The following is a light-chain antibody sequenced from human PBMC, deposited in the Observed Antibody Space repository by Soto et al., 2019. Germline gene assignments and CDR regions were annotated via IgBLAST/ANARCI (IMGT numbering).Light chain of an antibody. CDR3: RGSDYSMTASV. V-gene: IGLV1-40*01. J-gene: IGLJ3*02. Sequence: QSVLTQPPSVSGAPGQRVTISCTGNSSNLGAGYDVHWYQQVPGEAPKLIIFGNSNRPSGVPERFSGSKSGTSASLAITGVQAEDEADYYCRGSDYSMTASVFGGGTKLTVL. CDR2: GNS. CDR1: SSNLGAGYD.